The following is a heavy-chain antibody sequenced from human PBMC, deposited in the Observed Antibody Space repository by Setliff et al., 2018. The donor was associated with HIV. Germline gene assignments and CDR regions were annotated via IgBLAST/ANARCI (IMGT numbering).Heavy chain of an antibody. V-gene: IGHV1-8*01. CDR3: VRSKPEIRYYYDTSGYKCFYYYMDV. J-gene: IGHJ6*03. Sequence: ASVKVSCKASGHTFTNVDIHWLRRATGQGLEWMGWMNPNTGVSGYALKFQARVTMTRDTSISTAYMELSGLKTEDTAVYYCVRSKPEIRYYYDTSGYKCFYYYMDVWGKGTTVTVSS. CDR1: GHTFTNVD. CDR2: MNPNTGVS. D-gene: IGHD3-22*01.